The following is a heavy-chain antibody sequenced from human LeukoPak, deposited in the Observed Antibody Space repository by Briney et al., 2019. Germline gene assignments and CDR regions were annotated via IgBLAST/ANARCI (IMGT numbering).Heavy chain of an antibody. CDR1: GFTFSSYG. CDR3: AQVYGSASGESIRF. Sequence: GGSLRLSCAASGFTFSSYGMHWVRQAPGKGLEWVAVISYDGSNKYYADSVKGRFTISRDNSKNTLYLQMNSLRAEDTAVYYCAQVYGSASGESIRFWGQGTLVTVSS. V-gene: IGHV3-30*03. CDR2: ISYDGSNK. D-gene: IGHD3-10*01. J-gene: IGHJ4*02.